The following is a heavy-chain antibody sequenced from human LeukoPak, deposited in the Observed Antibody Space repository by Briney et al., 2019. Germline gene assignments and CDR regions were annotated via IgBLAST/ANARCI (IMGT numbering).Heavy chain of an antibody. V-gene: IGHV1-18*01. CDR3: ARVGGNYEGLIDY. D-gene: IGHD1-26*01. CDR2: ISAYNGYT. J-gene: IGHJ4*02. CDR1: GCTFTNFP. Sequence: ASVKVSCKASGCTFTNFPIGWVRQAPGQGLEWMGWISAYNGYTKYAPSLQGRVTMTTDTSTSTAYMQLRSLRSDDTAMYYCARVGGNYEGLIDYWGQGTLVTVSS.